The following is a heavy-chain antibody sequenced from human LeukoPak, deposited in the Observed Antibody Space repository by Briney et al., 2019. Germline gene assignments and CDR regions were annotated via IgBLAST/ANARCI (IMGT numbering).Heavy chain of an antibody. Sequence: KPSETLSLTCTVSGGSISSYYWSCIRQPPGKGLEYIGHIHYSGSTNYNPSLKSRVTMSVDTSKNQFSLKLSSVTAADTAVYYCARLNVLNNSVLHHFDRWGQGTLVTVSS. CDR2: IHYSGST. J-gene: IGHJ4*02. CDR3: ARLNVLNNSVLHHFDR. D-gene: IGHD1/OR15-1a*01. CDR1: GGSISSYY. V-gene: IGHV4-59*08.